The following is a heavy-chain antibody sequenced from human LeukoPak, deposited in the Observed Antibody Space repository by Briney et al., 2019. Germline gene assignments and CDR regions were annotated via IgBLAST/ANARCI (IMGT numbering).Heavy chain of an antibody. CDR1: GYTIISIYN. CDR3: AREGVAGTGLDY. CDR2: INPSGGST. V-gene: IGHV1-46*01. Sequence: ASVKVSCKASGYTIISIYNMHWVRQAPGQGLEWMGIINPSGGSTSYAQKFQGRVTMTRDTSTSIVYMELSSLRSEDTAVYYCAREGVAGTGLDYWGQGTLVTVSS. D-gene: IGHD6-13*01. J-gene: IGHJ4*02.